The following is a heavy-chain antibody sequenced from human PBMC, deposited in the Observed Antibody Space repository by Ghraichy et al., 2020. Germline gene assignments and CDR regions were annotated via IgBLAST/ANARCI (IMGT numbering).Heavy chain of an antibody. Sequence: GGSLRLSCAASGFTFSSYAMHWVRQAPGKGLEWVAVISYDGSNKYYADSVKGRFTISRDNSKNTLYLQMNSLRAEDTAVYYCARAPHYYDSSGYYEFDPWGQGTLVTVSS. CDR1: GFTFSSYA. D-gene: IGHD3-22*01. J-gene: IGHJ5*02. V-gene: IGHV3-30-3*01. CDR2: ISYDGSNK. CDR3: ARAPHYYDSSGYYEFDP.